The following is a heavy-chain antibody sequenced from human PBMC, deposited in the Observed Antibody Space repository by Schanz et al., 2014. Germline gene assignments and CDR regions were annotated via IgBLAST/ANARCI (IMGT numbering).Heavy chain of an antibody. D-gene: IGHD6-13*01. J-gene: IGHJ6*02. CDR1: GYTFTRSG. V-gene: IGHV1-18*01. CDR3: ARDNLVSSSWYNYYGMDV. CDR2: IGGSDGNT. Sequence: QVQLVQSGGEVKTPGASVKVSCKASGYTFTRSGISWVRQAPGQGLEWMGWIGGSDGNTNFAQKYQGRVTMTNDTSKSTAYMELRSLRSDAPAVYYCARDNLVSSSWYNYYGMDVWGQGTTVTVSS.